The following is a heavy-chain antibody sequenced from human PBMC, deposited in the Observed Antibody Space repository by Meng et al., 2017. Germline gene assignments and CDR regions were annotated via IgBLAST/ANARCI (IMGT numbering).Heavy chain of an antibody. J-gene: IGHJ6*02. V-gene: IGHV3-7*01. CDR2: IKQDGSEK. D-gene: IGHD2-2*01. Sequence: GESLKISCAASGFTFSSYAMSWVRQAPGKGLEWVANIKQDGSEKYYVDSVKGRFTISRDNAKNSLYLQMNSLRAEDTAVYYCARDSMGCSSTSCYEVVYYYYYYGMDVWGQGTTVTVSS. CDR3: ARDSMGCSSTSCYEVVYYYYYYGMDV. CDR1: GFTFSSYA.